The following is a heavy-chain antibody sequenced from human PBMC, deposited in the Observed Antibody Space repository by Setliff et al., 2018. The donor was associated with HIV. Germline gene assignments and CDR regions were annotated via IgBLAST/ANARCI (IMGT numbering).Heavy chain of an antibody. CDR2: VYPLDSDT. D-gene: IGHD1-26*01. CDR1: GYSFDSYW. Sequence: GESLKISCTASGYSFDSYWIGWVRQVPGKGLEWLGIVYPLDSDTKYSPPLRGPFTISADKSTNTAFLQWSSLRASDSAIYYCARHRVGVTPSSEYYFDFWGQGMQVTVSS. CDR3: ARHRVGVTPSSEYYFDF. J-gene: IGHJ4*02. V-gene: IGHV5-51*01.